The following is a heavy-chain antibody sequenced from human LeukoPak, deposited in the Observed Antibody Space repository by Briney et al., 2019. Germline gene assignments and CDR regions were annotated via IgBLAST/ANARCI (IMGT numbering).Heavy chain of an antibody. CDR2: ISWNGGNI. CDR1: EFTFEDYA. J-gene: IGHJ4*02. CDR3: ARATTYDILTGFSDY. V-gene: IGHV3-9*01. D-gene: IGHD3-9*01. Sequence: GGSLRLSCAASEFTFEDYAMHWVRQAPGKGLEWASGISWNGGNIDYADSVKGRFTISRDNAKKSLYLQINSLRAEDTAVYYCARATTYDILTGFSDYWGQGTLVTVSS.